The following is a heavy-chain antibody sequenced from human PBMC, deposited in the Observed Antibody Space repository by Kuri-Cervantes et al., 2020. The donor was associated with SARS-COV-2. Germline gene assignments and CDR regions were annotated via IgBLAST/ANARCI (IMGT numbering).Heavy chain of an antibody. J-gene: IGHJ6*03. CDR1: GYSFTSYW. CDR2: IYPGDSDT. Sequence: GGSLRLSCKRSGYSFTSYWIGWVRQMPGKGLGWVGIIYPGDSDTSYSPSFQGQVTISADKSTSTAYLQWSSLKASDTAMYYCAGTNTYYDFWSGYSGHWYYMDVWGKGTTVTVSS. V-gene: IGHV5-51*01. D-gene: IGHD3-3*01. CDR3: AGTNTYYDFWSGYSGHWYYMDV.